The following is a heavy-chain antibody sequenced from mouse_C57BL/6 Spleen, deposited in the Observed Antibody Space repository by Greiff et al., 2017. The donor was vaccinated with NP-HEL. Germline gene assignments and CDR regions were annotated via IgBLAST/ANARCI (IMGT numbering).Heavy chain of an antibody. J-gene: IGHJ2*01. CDR2: IYPRDGST. V-gene: IGHV1-78*01. D-gene: IGHD2-3*01. CDR3: ASGGKPYDYFDY. Sequence: QVQLKESDAELVKPGASVKISCKVSGYTFTDHTIHWLKQRPEQGLEWIGYIYPRDGSTKYNEKFKGKATLTADKSSSTAYMQLNSLTSEDSAVYVGASGGKPYDYFDYWGQGTTLTVSS. CDR1: GYTFTDHT.